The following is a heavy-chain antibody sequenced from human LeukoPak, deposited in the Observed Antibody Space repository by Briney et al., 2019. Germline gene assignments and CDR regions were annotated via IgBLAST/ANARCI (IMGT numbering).Heavy chain of an antibody. CDR1: GFTFSSYA. D-gene: IGHD6-13*01. Sequence: PGGSLRLSCAASGFTFSSYAMHWVRQAPGKGLEWVAVISYDGSNKYYADSVKGRFTISRDNSKNTLYLQMNSLRAEDTAVYYCARDRYMLGPAAGFFDYWGPGTLVTVSS. CDR2: ISYDGSNK. V-gene: IGHV3-30-3*01. J-gene: IGHJ4*02. CDR3: ARDRYMLGPAAGFFDY.